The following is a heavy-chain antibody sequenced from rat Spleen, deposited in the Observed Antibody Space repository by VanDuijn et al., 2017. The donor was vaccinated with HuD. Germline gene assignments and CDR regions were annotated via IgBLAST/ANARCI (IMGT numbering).Heavy chain of an antibody. Sequence: LVXXGGGLVXXXRSXXXSXXXSGXXXSDXXXAXXXQAXXXGLEWVVTISYSGRTTXXRDSVKGRFTISRDNPKSTLYLQMDSLRSEDTATYYXARHDYPGVITNWFAYWGQGTLVTVSS. D-gene: IGHD1-4*01. CDR2: ISYSGRTT. V-gene: IGHV5-7*01. CDR1: GXXXSDXX. CDR3: ARHDYPGVITNWFAY. J-gene: IGHJ3*01.